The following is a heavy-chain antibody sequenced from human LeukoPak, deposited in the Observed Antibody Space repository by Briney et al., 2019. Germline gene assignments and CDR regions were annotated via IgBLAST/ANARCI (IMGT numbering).Heavy chain of an antibody. D-gene: IGHD1/OR15-1a*01. J-gene: IGHJ4*02. CDR3: AKDWKNLDY. Sequence: GGSLRLSCSASGFTFSSYAMYWVRQAPGKGLEYVSVIGSNGGDTYYADSVKGRFTISRDNSKNRLYLQMSSLRPEDTAVYYCAKDWKNLDYWGQGTLVTVSS. V-gene: IGHV3-64D*06. CDR1: GFTFSSYA. CDR2: IGSNGGDT.